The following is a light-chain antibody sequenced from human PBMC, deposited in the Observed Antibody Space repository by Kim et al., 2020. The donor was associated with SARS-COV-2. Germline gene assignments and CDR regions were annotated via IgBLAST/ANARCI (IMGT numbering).Light chain of an antibody. J-gene: IGLJ3*02. Sequence: QSALTQPASVSGSPGQSITISCTGTSSDVGGYNYVSWYQQHPGKAPEFMIYDVSKRPSGVSNRFSGSKSGNTASLTISGLQAEDEADYYCTSYTRSDTWVFGGGTQLTVL. CDR3: TSYTRSDTWV. V-gene: IGLV2-14*03. CDR2: DVS. CDR1: SSDVGGYNY.